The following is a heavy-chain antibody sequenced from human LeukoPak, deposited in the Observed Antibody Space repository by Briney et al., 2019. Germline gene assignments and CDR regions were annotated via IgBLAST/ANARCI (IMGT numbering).Heavy chain of an antibody. V-gene: IGHV3-33*01. J-gene: IGHJ4*02. D-gene: IGHD2-15*01. Sequence: PGRSLRLSCAASGFTFSSYGMHWVRQAPGKGLEWVAVIWYDGSNKYYADSVKGRFTISSDNSKNTLYLQMNSLRAEDTAVYYCARGPRGDIVVVVAEYYFDYWGQGTLVTVSS. CDR2: IWYDGSNK. CDR1: GFTFSSYG. CDR3: ARGPRGDIVVVVAEYYFDY.